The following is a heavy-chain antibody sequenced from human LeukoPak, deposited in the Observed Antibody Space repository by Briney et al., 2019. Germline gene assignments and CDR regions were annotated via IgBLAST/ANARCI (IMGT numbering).Heavy chain of an antibody. J-gene: IGHJ5*02. CDR2: MHFSGST. V-gene: IGHV4-61*01. D-gene: IGHD3-3*02. CDR3: ARSITGLWLDP. Sequence: PSETLSLTCTVSGGSVTTGSYFWSWIRQPPGKGLEWIGYMHFSGSTNYNPSLKSRVGISADTSKNQFSLKVSSVTAADTAVYYCARSITGLWLDPWGQGTLVTVSS. CDR1: GGSVTTGSYF.